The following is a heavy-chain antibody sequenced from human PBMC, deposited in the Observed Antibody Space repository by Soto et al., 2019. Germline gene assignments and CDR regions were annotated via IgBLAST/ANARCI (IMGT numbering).Heavy chain of an antibody. J-gene: IGHJ4*02. V-gene: IGHV6-1*01. Sequence: SQXLSRTCAISGDSVSSNTAAWNWIRSSPSRGLEWLGRTYYRSNWRHDYAVSVKSRITVNPDTSKNHFSLQLNSVTPDDTAVYYCARGVAGTGFDLWGQGTLVTVSS. D-gene: IGHD6-19*01. CDR2: TYYRSNWRH. CDR3: ARGVAGTGFDL. CDR1: GDSVSSNTAA.